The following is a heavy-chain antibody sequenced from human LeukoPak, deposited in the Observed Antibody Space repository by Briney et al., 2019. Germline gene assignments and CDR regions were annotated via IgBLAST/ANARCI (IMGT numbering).Heavy chain of an antibody. CDR1: GFTFSTYW. Sequence: LGGSLRLSCAASGFTFSTYWMTWVRQAPGKGPEWVASIKQDGTEQYYVDSVKGRFTISRDNAKNSLYLQMNTLRAEDTAVYYCARGIASGIDFFDPWGQGTLVTVSS. J-gene: IGHJ5*02. CDR3: ARGIASGIDFFDP. V-gene: IGHV3-7*04. CDR2: IKQDGTEQ. D-gene: IGHD6-13*01.